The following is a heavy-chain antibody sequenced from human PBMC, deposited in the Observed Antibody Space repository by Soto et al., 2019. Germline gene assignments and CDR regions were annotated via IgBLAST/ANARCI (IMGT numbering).Heavy chain of an antibody. CDR3: ARGYRISASTNGVYALGY. J-gene: IGHJ4*02. CDR1: GYTFTSYD. D-gene: IGHD2-8*01. CDR2: MNPNSGNT. V-gene: IGHV1-8*01. Sequence: QVQLVQSGAEVKKPGASVKVSCKASGYTFTSYDINWVRQATGQGLERMGWMNPNSGNTGYAQKFQGRVTMTRNTAISTAYMELSSLRSEDAGVYYCARGYRISASTNGVYALGYWGQGTLVTVSS.